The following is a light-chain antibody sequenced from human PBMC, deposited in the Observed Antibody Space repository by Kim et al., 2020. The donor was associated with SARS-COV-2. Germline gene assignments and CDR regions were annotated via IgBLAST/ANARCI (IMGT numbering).Light chain of an antibody. V-gene: IGKV1-6*01. CDR1: QDIENH. CDR3: LQDYDYPRT. J-gene: IGKJ1*01. CDR2: AAS. Sequence: AIQMTQSPSSLSASVGDRVTVTCRASQDIENHLGWYQQKPGKAPQLLIYAASTLQSGVPSRFSGSGSGTDFTLSISSLQPEDFATYYCLQDYDYPRTFGQGTKVDIK.